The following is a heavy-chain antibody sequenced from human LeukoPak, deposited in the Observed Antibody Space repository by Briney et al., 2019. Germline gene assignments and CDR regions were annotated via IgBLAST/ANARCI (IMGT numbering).Heavy chain of an antibody. CDR1: GFTFTSYT. CDR3: ARDPEPTNYNYYYYYYMDV. D-gene: IGHD3-10*01. V-gene: IGHV3-21*01. J-gene: IGHJ6*03. Sequence: GGSLRLSCAASGFTFTSYTMNWVRQAPGKGLEWVSSISGSSSYIYYADSVKGRFTISRDNAKYSLYLQMNSLRAEDTAVYYCARDPEPTNYNYYYYYYMDVWGKGTTVTVSS. CDR2: ISGSSSYI.